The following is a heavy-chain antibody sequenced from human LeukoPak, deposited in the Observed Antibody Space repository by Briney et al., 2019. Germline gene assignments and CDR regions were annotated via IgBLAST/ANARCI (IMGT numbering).Heavy chain of an antibody. J-gene: IGHJ4*02. V-gene: IGHV3-23*01. CDR2: MSGGGDKT. Sequence: GGSLRLSCAASGFTFTTYAMSWVRQAPGKGLEWVSAMSGGGDKTYYADSVKGRFTISRDNSKDTVYLQMSGLRGEDTAVRYCAKNRGYSSSWFFDDWGQGTLVTVSS. CDR1: GFTFTTYA. CDR3: AKNRGYSSSWFFDD. D-gene: IGHD6-13*01.